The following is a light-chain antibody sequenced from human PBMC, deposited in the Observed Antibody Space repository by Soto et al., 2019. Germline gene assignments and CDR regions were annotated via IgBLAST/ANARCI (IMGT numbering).Light chain of an antibody. J-gene: IGKJ1*01. CDR2: GAS. CDR1: QSVSSSY. CDR3: QQYGSSLTWT. V-gene: IGKV3-20*01. Sequence: EIVWTQSPGTLSLSPGERATLSCRASQSVSSSYLAWYQQKPGQAPRLLIYGASSRATGSPDRFSGSGSGTDFTLTISRLEPEDFAVYYCQQYGSSLTWTFGQGTKVEIK.